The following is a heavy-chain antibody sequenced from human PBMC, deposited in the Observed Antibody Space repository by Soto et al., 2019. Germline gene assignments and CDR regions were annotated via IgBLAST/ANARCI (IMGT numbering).Heavy chain of an antibody. Sequence: SETLSLTCTVSGGSISSGGYYWSWIRQHPGKGLEWIGYIYYSGSTYYNPSLKSRVTISVDTSKNQFSLKLSSVTAADTAVYYCARDQNRDDFWSGYYLDWGQGTLVTVSS. D-gene: IGHD3-3*01. CDR2: IYYSGST. CDR3: ARDQNRDDFWSGYYLD. J-gene: IGHJ4*02. CDR1: GGSISSGGYY. V-gene: IGHV4-31*03.